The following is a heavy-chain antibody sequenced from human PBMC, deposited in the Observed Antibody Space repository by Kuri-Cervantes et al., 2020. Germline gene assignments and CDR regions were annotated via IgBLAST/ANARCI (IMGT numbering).Heavy chain of an antibody. CDR2: ISSSGSTI. CDR1: GFTFSSYE. CDR3: ARGAVVVPAAMRGNWFDP. D-gene: IGHD2-2*01. Sequence: GESLKISCAASGFTFSSYEMNWVRRAPGKGLEWVSYISSSGSTIYYADSVKGRFTISRDNAKNSLYLQMNSLRAEDTAVYYCARGAVVVPAAMRGNWFDPWGQGTLVTVSS. J-gene: IGHJ5*02. V-gene: IGHV3-48*03.